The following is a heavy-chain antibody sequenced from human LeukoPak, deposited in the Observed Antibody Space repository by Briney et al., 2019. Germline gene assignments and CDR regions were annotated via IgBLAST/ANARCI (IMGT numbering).Heavy chain of an antibody. CDR2: IYPGDSDT. CDR1: GYSFISYW. Sequence: GESLKISCKGSGYSFISYWIGWVRQMPGKGLEWMGIIYPGDSDTRYSPSFQDQVTISADKSINTAYLQWTSLKASDTAMYYCARLGTAVTNPADYWGQGTLVTVSS. D-gene: IGHD4-17*01. J-gene: IGHJ4*02. CDR3: ARLGTAVTNPADY. V-gene: IGHV5-51*01.